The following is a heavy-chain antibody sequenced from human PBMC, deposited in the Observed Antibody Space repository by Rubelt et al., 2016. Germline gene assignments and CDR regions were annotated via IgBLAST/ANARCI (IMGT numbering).Heavy chain of an antibody. V-gene: IGHV4-34*01. Sequence: QVQLQQWGAGLLKPSETLSLTCAVYGGSFSGYYWSWIRQPPGKGLEWIGEIDHSERTTYNPSLKGRGTISVDTSKNQFSLKLSSVTAADTAVYYCARAGVAVAGTGWNWFDPWGQGTLVTVSS. CDR2: IDHSERT. J-gene: IGHJ5*02. CDR1: GGSFSGYY. CDR3: ARAGVAVAGTGWNWFDP. D-gene: IGHD6-19*01.